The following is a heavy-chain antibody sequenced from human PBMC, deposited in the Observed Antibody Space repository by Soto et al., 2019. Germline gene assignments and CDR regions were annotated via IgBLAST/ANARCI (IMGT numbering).Heavy chain of an antibody. CDR3: AGGFIYGDSLDY. CDR2: INSDGSST. J-gene: IGHJ4*02. CDR1: GFTFSSYW. D-gene: IGHD4-17*01. V-gene: IGHV3-74*01. Sequence: PGGSLRLSCAASGFTFSSYWMHWVRQAPGKGLVWVSRINSDGSSTSYADSVKGRFTISRDNAKNTLYLQMNSLRAEDTAVYYYAGGFIYGDSLDYWGEGTLVTVSS.